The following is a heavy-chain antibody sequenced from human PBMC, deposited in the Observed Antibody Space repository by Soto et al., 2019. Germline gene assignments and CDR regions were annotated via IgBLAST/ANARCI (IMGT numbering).Heavy chain of an antibody. CDR1: GFTFSNYG. Sequence: EVQLLESGGGLVQPGGSLRLSCATSGFTFSNYGMSWVRQAPGKGLEWVSAVRGSGASTFYTDSGKGRFTISRDHSTNTLDLQMHTLRSVHTALSYFAKAIVLVPAAGFDYCGQGTLVTLSS. J-gene: IGHJ4*02. V-gene: IGHV3-23*01. D-gene: IGHD2-2*01. CDR2: VRGSGAST. CDR3: AKAIVLVPAAGFDY.